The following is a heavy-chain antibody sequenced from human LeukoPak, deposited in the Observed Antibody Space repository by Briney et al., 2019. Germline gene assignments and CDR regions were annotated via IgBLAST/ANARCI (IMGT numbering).Heavy chain of an antibody. D-gene: IGHD3-10*01. CDR2: IYPGDSDT. Sequence: GESLKISRKGSGYSFTNHWIDWVRQSPGKGLEWMGIIYPGDSDTRYSPSFQGQVTISADKSISTAYLQWSSLKASDTAMYYCARRYGGSWFDPWGQGTLVTVSS. V-gene: IGHV5-51*01. J-gene: IGHJ5*02. CDR1: GYSFTNHW. CDR3: ARRYGGSWFDP.